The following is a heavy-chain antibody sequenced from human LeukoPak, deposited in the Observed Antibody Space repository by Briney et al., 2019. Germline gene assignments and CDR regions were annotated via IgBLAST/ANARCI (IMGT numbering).Heavy chain of an antibody. CDR2: IYSGGST. V-gene: IGHV3-53*01. D-gene: IGHD2-2*01. CDR1: GFTVSSNY. J-gene: IGHJ4*02. CDR3: AIPPVVPAAITFDY. Sequence: GGSLRLSCAASGFTVSSNYMSWVRQAPGKGLEWVSVIYSGGSTYYADSVKGQFTISRDNSKNTLYLQMNSLRAEDTAVYYCAIPPVVPAAITFDYWGQGTLVTVSS.